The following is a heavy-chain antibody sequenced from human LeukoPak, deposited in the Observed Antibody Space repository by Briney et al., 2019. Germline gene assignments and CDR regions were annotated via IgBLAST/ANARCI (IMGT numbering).Heavy chain of an antibody. V-gene: IGHV3-53*04. CDR1: GFTVSTNC. CDR3: ARVDTVMAYYFDL. D-gene: IGHD5-18*01. Sequence: QPRGSLRLSCAASGFTVSTNCMTWVRQAPGKGLEWVSTIYSGGTTYYADSVMGRFTISRHNSRNTLYLQMNSLRAEDTAVYYCARVDTVMAYYFDLWGKGTLVTVSA. CDR2: IYSGGTT. J-gene: IGHJ4*02.